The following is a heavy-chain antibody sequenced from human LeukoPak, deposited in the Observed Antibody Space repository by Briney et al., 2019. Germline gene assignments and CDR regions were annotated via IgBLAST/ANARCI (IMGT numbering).Heavy chain of an antibody. J-gene: IGHJ5*02. Sequence: SETLSLTCTVSGGSISSYYWSWIRQPPGKGLEWIGYIYYSGSTNYNPSLKSRVTISVDTSKNQFSLKLSSVTAADTAVYYCARATLRYFDRSGFDPWGQGTLVTVSS. CDR1: GGSISSYY. V-gene: IGHV4-59*01. CDR3: ARATLRYFDRSGFDP. CDR2: IYYSGST. D-gene: IGHD3-9*01.